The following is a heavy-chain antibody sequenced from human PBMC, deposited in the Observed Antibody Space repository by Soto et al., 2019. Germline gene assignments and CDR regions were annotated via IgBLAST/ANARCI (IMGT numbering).Heavy chain of an antibody. CDR3: VKGAWLDY. CDR2: IRGVAGST. CDR1: GFTFSTFD. V-gene: IGHV3-23*01. J-gene: IGHJ4*02. Sequence: EVQLLESGGGLVQPGGSLTLSCAASGFTFSTFDMTWVRQAPGKGLEWVSLIRGVAGSTHYPDSVKGRFTISKDTSNNVLYLEMNSLRADDTAVYFCVKGAWLDYWGQGNMVTVSS.